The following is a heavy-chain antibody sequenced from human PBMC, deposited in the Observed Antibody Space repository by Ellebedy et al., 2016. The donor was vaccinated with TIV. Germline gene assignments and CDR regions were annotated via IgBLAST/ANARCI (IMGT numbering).Heavy chain of an antibody. Sequence: ASVKVSCKASGYTFTSYYMHWVRQAPGQGLEWMGIINPSGGSTSYAQKLQGRVTMTRDTSTSTVYMELSSLRSEDTAVYYCARDNGEYGMDVWGQGTTVTVSS. CDR3: ARDNGEYGMDV. CDR2: INPSGGST. J-gene: IGHJ6*02. V-gene: IGHV1-46*04. CDR1: GYTFTSYY. D-gene: IGHD3-10*01.